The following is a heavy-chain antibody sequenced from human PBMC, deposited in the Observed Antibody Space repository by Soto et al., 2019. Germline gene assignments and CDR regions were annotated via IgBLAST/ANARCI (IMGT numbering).Heavy chain of an antibody. J-gene: IGHJ4*02. D-gene: IGHD6-13*01. CDR2: ISGSGHST. CDR1: GFTFSTFA. CDR3: AKGGRGAYGGGYNFDD. Sequence: EVQLLDSGGGLVQPGGSLRLSCAASGFTFSTFAMSWVRQAPGKGLEWVSVISGSGHSTYYADSVKGRFTISRDNSKNTVYLEMNSLRREDSAVYYCAKGGRGAYGGGYNFDDWGPGTLVSVSS. V-gene: IGHV3-23*01.